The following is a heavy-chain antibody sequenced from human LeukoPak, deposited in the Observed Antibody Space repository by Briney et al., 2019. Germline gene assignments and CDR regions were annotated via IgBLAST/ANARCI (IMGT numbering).Heavy chain of an antibody. Sequence: SETLSLTCSVSGGSISSYYRSWIRQPPGKGLEWIGEINHSGSTNYNPSLKSRVTISVDTSKNQFSLKLSSVTAADTAVYYCARHGLLRPGDYWGQGTLVTVSS. J-gene: IGHJ4*02. V-gene: IGHV4-34*01. CDR3: ARHGLLRPGDY. CDR1: GGSISSYY. D-gene: IGHD2-15*01. CDR2: INHSGST.